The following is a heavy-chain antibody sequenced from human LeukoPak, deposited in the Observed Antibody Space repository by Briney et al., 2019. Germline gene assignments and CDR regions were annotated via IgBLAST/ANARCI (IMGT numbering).Heavy chain of an antibody. CDR3: ARVSSYIFGESYRDAFDI. D-gene: IGHD3-10*02. Sequence: SETLSLTCAMYGGSFSSYYWSWIRQPPGKGLEWIGYIYYSGSTNYNPSLKSRVTISVDTSKNQFSLKLSSVTAADTAVYYCARVSSYIFGESYRDAFDIWGQGTMVTVSS. J-gene: IGHJ3*02. CDR2: IYYSGST. CDR1: GGSFSSYY. V-gene: IGHV4-59*01.